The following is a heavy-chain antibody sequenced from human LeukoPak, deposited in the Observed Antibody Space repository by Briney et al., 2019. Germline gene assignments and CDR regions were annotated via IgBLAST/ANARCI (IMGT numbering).Heavy chain of an antibody. Sequence: GGSLRLSCAASGFIFNNYSMNWVRQAPGKGLEWVSSISSSSSYIYYADSVKGRFTISRDNAKNSLYLQMNSLRAEDTAVYYCAVGRFSGSYFAYWGQGTLVTVSS. CDR3: AVGRFSGSYFAY. D-gene: IGHD1-26*01. J-gene: IGHJ4*02. V-gene: IGHV3-21*01. CDR1: GFIFNNYS. CDR2: ISSSSSYI.